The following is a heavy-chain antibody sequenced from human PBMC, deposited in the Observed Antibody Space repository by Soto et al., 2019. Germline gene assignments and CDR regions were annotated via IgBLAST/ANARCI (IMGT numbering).Heavy chain of an antibody. D-gene: IGHD4-17*01. V-gene: IGHV4-4*02. CDR3: ARYDFGTFDN. Sequence: GTLSLTCAVSGDSVSSSFWWTWVRQPPGKGLEWIGEIYHTETTNYAPSLKSRVTISLDKSMNQFSLRFNSVTPADTAVYYCARYDFGTFDNWGQGIRVTVSS. CDR1: GDSVSSSFW. J-gene: IGHJ4*02. CDR2: IYHTETT.